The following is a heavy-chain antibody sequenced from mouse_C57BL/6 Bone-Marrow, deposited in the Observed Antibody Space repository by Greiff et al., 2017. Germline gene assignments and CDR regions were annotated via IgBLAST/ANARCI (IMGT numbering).Heavy chain of an antibody. J-gene: IGHJ4*01. Sequence: VHLVESGPGLVQPSQSLSITCTVSGYSLTSYGVHWVRQSPGKGLEWLGVIWSGGSTDYNAAFISRLSISKDNSKSQVFFKMNSLQADDTAIYYCTRNLGRMDYWGQGTSVTVSA. CDR1: GYSLTSYG. CDR2: IWSGGST. D-gene: IGHD4-1*01. V-gene: IGHV2-2*01. CDR3: TRNLGRMDY.